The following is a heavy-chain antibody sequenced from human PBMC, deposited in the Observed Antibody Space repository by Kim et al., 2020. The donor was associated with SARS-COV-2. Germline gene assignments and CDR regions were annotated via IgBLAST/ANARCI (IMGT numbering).Heavy chain of an antibody. D-gene: IGHD1-26*01. CDR3: ARRRRIVGADRSWFDP. Sequence: ASVKVSCKASGYTFTSYGISWVRQAPGQGLEWMGWISAYNGNTNYAQKLQGRVTMTTDTSTSTAYMELRSLRSDDTAVYYCARRRRIVGADRSWFDPWGQGTLVTVSS. J-gene: IGHJ5*02. V-gene: IGHV1-18*01. CDR2: ISAYNGNT. CDR1: GYTFTSYG.